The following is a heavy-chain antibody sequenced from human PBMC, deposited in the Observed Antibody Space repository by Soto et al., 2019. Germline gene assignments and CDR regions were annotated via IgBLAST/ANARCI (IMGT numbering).Heavy chain of an antibody. CDR3: ARTLPRVLMVYAPEVGYFDY. J-gene: IGHJ4*02. CDR1: GFTFSNAW. Sequence: EVQLVESGGGLVKPGGSLRLSCAASGFTFSNAWMSWVRQAPGKGLEWVGRIKSKTDGGTTDYAAPVKGRFTISRDDSKNTLYLQMNSLKTEDTAVYYCARTLPRVLMVYAPEVGYFDYWGQGTLVTVSS. CDR2: IKSKTDGGTT. D-gene: IGHD2-8*01. V-gene: IGHV3-15*01.